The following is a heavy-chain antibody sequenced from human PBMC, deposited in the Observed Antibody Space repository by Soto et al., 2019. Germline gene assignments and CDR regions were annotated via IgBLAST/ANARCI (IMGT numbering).Heavy chain of an antibody. Sequence: GASVKVSCKASRYTFTRYGIHSVRQAPGQRLEWMGWINAANGDTKYSPKFQGRVTITRDTSASTAYMELSSLRSEDTAVYYCVRRHVSATGIDWFDPWGQGTLVTVSS. V-gene: IGHV1-3*01. D-gene: IGHD6-13*01. CDR2: INAANGDT. CDR1: RYTFTRYG. CDR3: VRRHVSATGIDWFDP. J-gene: IGHJ5*02.